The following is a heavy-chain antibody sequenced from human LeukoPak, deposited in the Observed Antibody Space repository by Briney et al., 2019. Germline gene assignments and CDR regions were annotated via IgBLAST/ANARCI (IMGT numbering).Heavy chain of an antibody. V-gene: IGHV3-30*02. CDR3: AKLGSSMVRGVSYNWFDP. CDR2: IRYDGSNK. J-gene: IGHJ5*02. Sequence: PGGSLRLSCAASGFTFSSYGMHWVRQAPGKGLEWVAFIRYDGSNKYYADSVKGRFTISRDNSKNTLYLQMNSLRAEDTAVYYCAKLGSSMVRGVSYNWFDPWGQGTLVTVSS. CDR1: GFTFSSYG. D-gene: IGHD3-10*01.